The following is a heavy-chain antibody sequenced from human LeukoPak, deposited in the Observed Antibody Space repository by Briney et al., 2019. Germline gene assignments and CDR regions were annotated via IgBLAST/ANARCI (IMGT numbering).Heavy chain of an antibody. Sequence: KPSETLSLTCTVSGGSISSSSYYWGWIRQPPGKGLEWIGSIYYSGSTYYNPSLKSRVTISVDTSKNQFSLKLSSVTAADTAVYYCARRLPAAIEVLDYWGQGTLVTVSS. J-gene: IGHJ4*02. CDR2: IYYSGST. CDR3: ARRLPAAIEVLDY. D-gene: IGHD2-2*01. V-gene: IGHV4-39*01. CDR1: GGSISSSSYY.